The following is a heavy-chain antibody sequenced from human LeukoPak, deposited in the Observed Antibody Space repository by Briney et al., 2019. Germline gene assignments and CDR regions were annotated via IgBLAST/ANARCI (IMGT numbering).Heavy chain of an antibody. CDR1: GGTFTSYA. CDR2: IIPIFGTA. J-gene: IGHJ4*02. Sequence: SVKVSCKASGGTFTSYAISWVRHAPGQGLEWMGGIIPIFGTANYAQKFQGRVTITADESTSTAYMELSSLRSEDTAVYYCARGGGYYGSGSYGYWGQGTLVTVSS. V-gene: IGHV1-69*13. D-gene: IGHD3-10*01. CDR3: ARGGGYYGSGSYGY.